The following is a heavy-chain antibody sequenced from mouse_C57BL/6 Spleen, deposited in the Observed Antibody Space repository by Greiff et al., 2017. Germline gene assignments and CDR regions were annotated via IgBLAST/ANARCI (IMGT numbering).Heavy chain of an antibody. V-gene: IGHV1-15*01. Sequence: VQLQQSGAELVRPGASVTLSCKASGYTFTDYEMHWVKQTPVHGLEWIGAIDPETGGTAYNQKFKGKAILTADKSSSTAYMELLSLTSEDSSVYSCTRSELTGSFAYWGQGTLVTVSA. D-gene: IGHD4-1*01. CDR1: GYTFTDYE. J-gene: IGHJ3*01. CDR2: IDPETGGT. CDR3: TRSELTGSFAY.